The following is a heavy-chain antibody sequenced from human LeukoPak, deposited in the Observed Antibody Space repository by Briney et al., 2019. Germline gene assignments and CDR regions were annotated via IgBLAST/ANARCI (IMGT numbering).Heavy chain of an antibody. CDR3: ARGEGTMVRGAYYFDY. V-gene: IGHV4-4*07. D-gene: IGHD3-10*01. CDR2: IYTSGST. J-gene: IGHJ4*02. Sequence: PSETLSLTCTVSGGSISSYYWSWIRQPAGKGLEWIGRIYTSGSTNYNPSLKSRVTMSVDTSKNQFSLRLSSATAADTAVYYCARGEGTMVRGAYYFDYWGQGTLVTVSS. CDR1: GGSISSYY.